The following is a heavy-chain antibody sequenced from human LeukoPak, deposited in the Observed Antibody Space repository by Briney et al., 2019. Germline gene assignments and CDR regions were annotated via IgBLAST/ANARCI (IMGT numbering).Heavy chain of an antibody. CDR2: GHYSGST. J-gene: IGHJ3*01. D-gene: IGHD3-10*01. CDR1: GDSISSYY. V-gene: IGHV4-59*01. Sequence: SGTLSLTCTVSGDSISSYYWNWIRQPPGKGLEWIGYGHYSGSTNYNPSLNSRVTFSVDTSKNQFSLKPSSVTAADTAVYYCARWGEHSALRVHAFDVWGQGTVVTVSS. CDR3: ARWGEHSALRVHAFDV.